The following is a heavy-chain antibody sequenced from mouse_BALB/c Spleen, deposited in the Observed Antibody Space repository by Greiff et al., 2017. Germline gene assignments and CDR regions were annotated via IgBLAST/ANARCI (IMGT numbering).Heavy chain of an antibody. V-gene: IGHV5-9-4*01. J-gene: IGHJ3*01. CDR2: ISSGGSYT. Sequence: EVQVVESGGGLVKPGGSLKLSCAASGFTFSSYAMSWVRQSPEKRLEWVAEISSGGSYTYYPDTVTGRFTISRDNAKNTLYLEMSSLRSEDTAMYYCARGGYDEAYWGQGTLVTVSA. CDR1: GFTFSSYA. CDR3: ARGGYDEAY. D-gene: IGHD2-2*01.